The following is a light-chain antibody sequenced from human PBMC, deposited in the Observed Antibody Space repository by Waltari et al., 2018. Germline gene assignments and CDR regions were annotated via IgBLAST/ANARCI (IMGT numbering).Light chain of an antibody. V-gene: IGLV1-44*01. CDR2: TDN. CDR1: SSNIGSDT. Sequence: QSVLTQPPSASGTPGQRVTISCSGSSSNIGSDTVNWLQHHPGTAPKLLIYTDNQRPSGVPDRFSGSKSGTSASLAISGLQSEDEADYYCATWDDTLHGCWVFGGGTKLTVL. J-gene: IGLJ3*02. CDR3: ATWDDTLHGCWV.